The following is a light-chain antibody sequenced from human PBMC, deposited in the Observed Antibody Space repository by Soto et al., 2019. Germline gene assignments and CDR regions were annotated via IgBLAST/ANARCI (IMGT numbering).Light chain of an antibody. V-gene: IGKV3-20*01. CDR3: QQYDQRGT. CDR2: GAS. Sequence: EIVLTQSPGTLSLSPGERATLSCRTSQSVSNNYLAWYQQKPGRAPRLLIYGASSRATGIPDRFSGSGSGTDFTLTISRLEPEDFAVYYCQQYDQRGTFGQGTKVEMK. CDR1: QSVSNNY. J-gene: IGKJ1*01.